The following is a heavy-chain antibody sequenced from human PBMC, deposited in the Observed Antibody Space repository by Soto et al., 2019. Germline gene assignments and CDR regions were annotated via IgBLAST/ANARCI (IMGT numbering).Heavy chain of an antibody. CDR2: IKQDGSEK. CDR1: IFTSVGYW. V-gene: IGHV3-7*01. Sequence: PGGPLRLSWRAAIFTSVGYWMTWVRQAPGKGLEWVANIKQDGSEKNYVDSVKGRFTISRDNAKNSLYLHMNSLRVEDTAVYYCARAASNYFASGSYLPCYMDVWGKGTTVTSP. D-gene: IGHD3-10*01. CDR3: ARAASNYFASGSYLPCYMDV. J-gene: IGHJ6*03.